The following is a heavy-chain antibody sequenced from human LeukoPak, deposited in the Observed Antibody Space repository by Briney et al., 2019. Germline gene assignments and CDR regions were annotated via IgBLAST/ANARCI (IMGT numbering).Heavy chain of an antibody. V-gene: IGHV3-23*01. D-gene: IGHD5-18*01. J-gene: IGHJ4*02. CDR3: AKDGYGRSDY. Sequence: GGSLRLSCATSGFICHNYIMNWVRRAPGKGREWVSGISGGGDGTYYADSIKGRFTVSRDNSKNTLYLQMDSRRAEDTAIYYCAKDGYGRSDYWGQGTLVSVSS. CDR2: ISGGGDGT. CDR1: GFICHNYI.